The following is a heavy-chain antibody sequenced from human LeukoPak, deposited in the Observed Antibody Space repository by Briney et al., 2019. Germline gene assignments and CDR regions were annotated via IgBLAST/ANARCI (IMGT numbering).Heavy chain of an antibody. CDR3: ARGFWSGYYTPYCYYYMDV. V-gene: IGHV1-69*05. CDR1: GGTFSSYA. Sequence: SVKVSCKASGGTFSSYAISWVRQAPGQGLEWMGGIIPIFGTANYAQKFQGRVTITTDESTSTAYMELSSLRSEDTAVYYCARGFWSGYYTPYCYYYMDVWGKGTTVTVSS. J-gene: IGHJ6*03. CDR2: IIPIFGTA. D-gene: IGHD3-3*01.